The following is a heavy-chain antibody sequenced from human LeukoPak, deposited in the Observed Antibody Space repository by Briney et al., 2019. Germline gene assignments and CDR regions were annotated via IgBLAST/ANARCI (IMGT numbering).Heavy chain of an antibody. CDR3: ARDRREAGSSWYLVYYYYYMDV. Sequence: ASVKVSCKASGYTFTSYAMNWARQAPGQGLEWMGWINTNIGNPTYAQGFTGRFVFSLDTSVSTAYLQISSLKAEDTAVYYCARDRREAGSSWYLVYYYYYMDVWGKGTTVTVSS. CDR2: INTNIGNP. D-gene: IGHD6-13*01. V-gene: IGHV7-4-1*02. J-gene: IGHJ6*03. CDR1: GYTFTSYA.